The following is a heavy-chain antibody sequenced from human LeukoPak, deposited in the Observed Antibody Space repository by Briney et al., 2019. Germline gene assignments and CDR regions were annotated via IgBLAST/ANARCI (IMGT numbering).Heavy chain of an antibody. CDR1: GFTFSSYE. V-gene: IGHV3-48*03. CDR3: ARDRGEYYYDSSGYWY. Sequence: GGSLRLSCAASGFTFSSYEMNWVRQAPGKGLEWVSYISSSGSTIYYADSVKGRFTISRDNAKNSLYLQMNSLRAEDTAVYYCARDRGEYYYDSSGYWYWGQGTLVTVSS. D-gene: IGHD3-22*01. CDR2: ISSSGSTI. J-gene: IGHJ4*02.